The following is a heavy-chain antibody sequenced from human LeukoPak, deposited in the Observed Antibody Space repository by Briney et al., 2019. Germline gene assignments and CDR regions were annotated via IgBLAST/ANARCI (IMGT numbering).Heavy chain of an antibody. D-gene: IGHD3-16*01. CDR3: AKGAKSNDYYYYYMDV. CDR1: GYTFTSYD. CDR2: IIPIFGTA. Sequence: SVKVSCMASGYTFTSYDINWVRQATGQGLEWMGGIIPIFGTANYAQKFQGRVTITADESTSTAYMELSSLRSEDTAVYYCAKGAKSNDYYYYYMDVWGKGTTVTISS. V-gene: IGHV1-69*13. J-gene: IGHJ6*03.